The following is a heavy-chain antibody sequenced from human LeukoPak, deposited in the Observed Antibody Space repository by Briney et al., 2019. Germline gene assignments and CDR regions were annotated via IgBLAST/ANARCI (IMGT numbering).Heavy chain of an antibody. CDR3: ARDYADILTGYYNGPYWYFDL. V-gene: IGHV3-20*04. CDR1: GFTFDDYG. CDR2: ISWNGGST. Sequence: PGGSLRLSCAASGFTFDDYGMSWVRQAPGKGLEWVSGISWNGGSTGYADSVKGRFTISRDNAKNSLYLQMNSLRAEDTALYYCARDYADILTGYYNGPYWYFDLWGRGTLVTVSS. D-gene: IGHD3-9*01. J-gene: IGHJ2*01.